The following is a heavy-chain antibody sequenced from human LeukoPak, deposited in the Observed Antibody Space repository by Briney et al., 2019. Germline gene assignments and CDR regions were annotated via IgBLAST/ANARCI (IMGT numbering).Heavy chain of an antibody. V-gene: IGHV4-59*01. CDR1: GGSISNYY. CDR2: IYYSGST. D-gene: IGHD2-8*01. J-gene: IGHJ6*02. Sequence: SGTLSLTCTVSGGSISNYYWSWIRQPPGKGLEWIGYIYYSGSTNYNPSLKSRVTISVDTSKNQFSLKLSSVTAADTAVYYCAREGRGVSVGMDVWGQGTTVTVSS. CDR3: AREGRGVSVGMDV.